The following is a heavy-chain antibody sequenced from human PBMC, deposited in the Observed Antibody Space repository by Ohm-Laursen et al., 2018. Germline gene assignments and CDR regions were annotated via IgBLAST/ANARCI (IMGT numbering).Heavy chain of an antibody. J-gene: IGHJ4*02. D-gene: IGHD2-8*01. CDR3: TTENNGGPDY. Sequence: SLRLSCAASGFTLSNAWMSRVRQAPGKGPEWVGRIQRIIDGETTNYAAPVKGRFTISRDDSRNTLYLQMNSLKIEDTGVYYCTTENNGGPDYWGQGTLVTVSS. V-gene: IGHV3-15*01. CDR2: IQRIIDGETT. CDR1: GFTLSNAW.